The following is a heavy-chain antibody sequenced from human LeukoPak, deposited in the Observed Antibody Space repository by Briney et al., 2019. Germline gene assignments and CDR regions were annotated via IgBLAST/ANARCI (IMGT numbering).Heavy chain of an antibody. CDR3: ARAAYSSSAYYYYYYMDV. Sequence: SETLSLTCAVYGGSFSGYYWSWIRQPPGKGLEWIGEINHSGSTNYNPSLKSRVTISVDTSKNQFSLKLSSVTAADTAVYYCARAAYSSSAYYYYYYMDVWGKGTTVTVSS. CDR1: GGSFSGYY. D-gene: IGHD6-13*01. J-gene: IGHJ6*03. V-gene: IGHV4-34*01. CDR2: INHSGST.